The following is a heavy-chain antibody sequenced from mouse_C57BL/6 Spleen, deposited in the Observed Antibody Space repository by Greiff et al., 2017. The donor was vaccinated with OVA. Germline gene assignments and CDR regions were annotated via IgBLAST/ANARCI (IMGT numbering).Heavy chain of an antibody. CDR1: GFTFSDYG. D-gene: IGHD2-5*01. Sequence: DVQLVESGGGLVKPGGSLKLSCAASGFTFSDYGMHWVRQAPEKGLEWVAYISSGSSTIYYADTVKGRFTISRDNANNTLFLQMTSLRSEDTAMYYCARNYSTYAMDYWGQGTSVTVSS. J-gene: IGHJ4*01. CDR3: ARNYSTYAMDY. V-gene: IGHV5-17*01. CDR2: ISSGSSTI.